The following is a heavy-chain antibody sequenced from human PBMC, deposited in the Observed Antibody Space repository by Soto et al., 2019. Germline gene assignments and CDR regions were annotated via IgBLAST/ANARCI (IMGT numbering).Heavy chain of an antibody. Sequence: GGSLRLSCAGSGFTFNDHAMHWVRQAPGKGLEWVSGISWNSGSIGYADSVQGRFTISRDNAKNSVYLQMNGLRPEDTALYYCAKDSGGGVGLFDYWAQGTLVTVSS. J-gene: IGHJ4*02. D-gene: IGHD3-16*01. CDR2: ISWNSGSI. CDR3: AKDSGGGVGLFDY. V-gene: IGHV3-9*01. CDR1: GFTFNDHA.